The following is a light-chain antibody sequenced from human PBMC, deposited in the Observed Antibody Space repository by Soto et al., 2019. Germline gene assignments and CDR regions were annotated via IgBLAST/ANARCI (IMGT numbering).Light chain of an antibody. CDR2: EVS. CDR1: SADVGGYNF. J-gene: IGLJ1*01. Sequence: QSVLTQPPSASGSLGQSVTISCTGTSADVGGYNFVSWYQQHPGKAPKLMIFEVSQRPSGVPDRFSGSKSGNTASLTVSELQAGDEADYYCASYAGSQNYVFGTGTKLTVL. V-gene: IGLV2-8*01. CDR3: ASYAGSQNYV.